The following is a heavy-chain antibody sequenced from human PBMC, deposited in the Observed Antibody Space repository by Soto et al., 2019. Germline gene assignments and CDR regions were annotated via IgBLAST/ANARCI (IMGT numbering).Heavy chain of an antibody. CDR1: GGSISSYY. Sequence: SETLSLTCTVSGGSISSYYWSWIRQPPGKGLEWIGYIYYSGSTNYNPSLKSRVTISVDTSKNQFSLKLSSVTAADTAVYYCARTIRGYSYGVIDYWGQGTQVTSPQ. D-gene: IGHD5-18*01. CDR3: ARTIRGYSYGVIDY. CDR2: IYYSGST. V-gene: IGHV4-59*01. J-gene: IGHJ4*02.